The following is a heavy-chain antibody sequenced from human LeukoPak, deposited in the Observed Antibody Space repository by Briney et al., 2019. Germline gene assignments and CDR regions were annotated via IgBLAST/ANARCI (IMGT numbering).Heavy chain of an antibody. J-gene: IGHJ4*02. CDR3: AKVEGFDYDILTGYLGY. D-gene: IGHD3-9*01. CDR2: VSSNGGST. V-gene: IGHV3-64*04. Sequence: GGSLRLSCAASGFTFSNYGMHWVRQAPGKGLEYVSAVSSNGGSTYYADSVKGRFTISRDNSKNTLYLQMNSLRAEDTAVYYCAKVEGFDYDILTGYLGYWGQGTLVTVSS. CDR1: GFTFSNYG.